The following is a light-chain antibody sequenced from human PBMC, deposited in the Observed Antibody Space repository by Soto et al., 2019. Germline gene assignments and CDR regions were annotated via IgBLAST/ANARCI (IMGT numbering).Light chain of an antibody. CDR3: QQYGWSPLT. CDR1: QSVSSSY. Sequence: EIVLTQSPGTLSLCPGERATLSCRASQSVSSSYLAWYQQKPGQAPRLLIYDASNRATGIPARFSGSGSGTDFTLTISSLEPEDFAVYHCQQYGWSPLTFGGGTKVDIK. J-gene: IGKJ4*01. V-gene: IGKV3-20*01. CDR2: DAS.